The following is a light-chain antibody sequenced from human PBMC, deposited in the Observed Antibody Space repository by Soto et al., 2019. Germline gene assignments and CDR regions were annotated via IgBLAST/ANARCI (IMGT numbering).Light chain of an antibody. Sequence: AIQMTPSPSSLSASVGDRVTITCRASQGIRNDLGWYQQKPGKPPKLLIYAASNLQSGVPSRFSGRGSGTDFTLTISSLQLEDFATYYCLQDYNYPLTFGGGTKVEIK. CDR2: AAS. V-gene: IGKV1-6*01. CDR1: QGIRND. J-gene: IGKJ4*01. CDR3: LQDYNYPLT.